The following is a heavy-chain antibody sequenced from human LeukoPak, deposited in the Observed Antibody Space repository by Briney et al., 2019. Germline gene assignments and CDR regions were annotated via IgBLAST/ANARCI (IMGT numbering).Heavy chain of an antibody. V-gene: IGHV1-69*06. CDR1: GGTFISYA. J-gene: IGHJ4*02. CDR3: ASQSPVHNGYGY. CDR2: ITPIFGTA. Sequence: ASVKVSCKASGGTFISYAISWVRQAPGQGREGMGGITPIFGTANYAQKFQGRVTITADKSTSTAYMELSSLRSEDTAVYYCASQSPVHNGYGYWGQGTLVTVSS. D-gene: IGHD5-18*01.